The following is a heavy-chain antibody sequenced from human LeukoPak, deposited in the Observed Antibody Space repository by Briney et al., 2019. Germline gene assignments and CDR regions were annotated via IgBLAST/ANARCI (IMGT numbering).Heavy chain of an antibody. CDR1: GGPISSYY. D-gene: IGHD6-19*01. CDR2: FYDSGRN. Sequence: SETLSLTCTVSGGPISSYYCSWIRQPPGKGLEWIGYFYDSGRNNYNPSLKSRVTISVDTSKNQFSLKLSSVTAADTAVYYCARDRLAVAGLFDYWGQGTLVTVSS. V-gene: IGHV4-59*12. CDR3: ARDRLAVAGLFDY. J-gene: IGHJ4*02.